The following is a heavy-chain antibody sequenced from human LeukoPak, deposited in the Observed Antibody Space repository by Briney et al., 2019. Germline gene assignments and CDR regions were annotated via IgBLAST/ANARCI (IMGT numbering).Heavy chain of an antibody. Sequence: ASVKVSCKASGYTFTSYGISWVRQAPGQGLEWMGLISAYNSNTNYAKKLQGRVTMTTDTSTSTAYMELRSLRSDDPAVYYCARDAPNYYDSSGYHLPRFDYWGQGTLVTVSS. CDR2: ISAYNSNT. J-gene: IGHJ4*02. D-gene: IGHD3-22*01. CDR1: GYTFTSYG. V-gene: IGHV1-18*01. CDR3: ARDAPNYYDSSGYHLPRFDY.